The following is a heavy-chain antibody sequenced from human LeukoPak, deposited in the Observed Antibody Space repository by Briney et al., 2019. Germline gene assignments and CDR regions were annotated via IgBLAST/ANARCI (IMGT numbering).Heavy chain of an antibody. CDR1: GFTFSGYT. D-gene: IGHD3-22*01. CDR3: ARDFHDSSGYYLDY. CDR2: VSGIGDKT. J-gene: IGHJ4*02. V-gene: IGHV3-23*01. Sequence: GGSLRLSCAASGFTFSGYTMSWVRQAPGKGLEWISAVSGIGDKTFYADSVKGRFTISRDNSKGTLYLQMNSLRAEDTALYYCARDFHDSSGYYLDYWGQGTLVTVSS.